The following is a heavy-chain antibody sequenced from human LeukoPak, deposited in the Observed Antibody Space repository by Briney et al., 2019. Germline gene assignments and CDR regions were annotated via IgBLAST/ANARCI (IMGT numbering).Heavy chain of an antibody. Sequence: GGSLRLSCAASEFSVGSNYMTWVRQAPGKGLEWVSAISGNGGYTYYADSVKGRFTISRDNSKNTLYLQMNSLRAEDTAVYYCAKDPYSSAWFSRDWFDPWGQGTLVTVSS. CDR3: AKDPYSSAWFSRDWFDP. D-gene: IGHD6-13*01. J-gene: IGHJ5*02. CDR2: ISGNGGYT. V-gene: IGHV3-23*01. CDR1: EFSVGSNY.